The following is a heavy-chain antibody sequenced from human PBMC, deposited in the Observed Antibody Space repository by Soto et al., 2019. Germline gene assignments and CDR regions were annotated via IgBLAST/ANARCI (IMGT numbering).Heavy chain of an antibody. J-gene: IGHJ6*02. CDR1: GFTFSSYS. CDR2: ISSSSSYI. V-gene: IGHV3-21*01. Sequence: LRLSCAASGFTFSSYSMNWVRQAPGKGLEWVSSISSSSSYIYYADSVKGRFTISRDNAKNSLYLQMNSLRAEDTAVYYCARDREYYDFWSGYYMKDGMDAWGQGTTVTVSS. D-gene: IGHD3-3*01. CDR3: ARDREYYDFWSGYYMKDGMDA.